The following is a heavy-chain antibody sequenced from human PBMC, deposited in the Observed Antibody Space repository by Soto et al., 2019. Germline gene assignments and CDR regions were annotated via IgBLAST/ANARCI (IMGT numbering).Heavy chain of an antibody. CDR2: IRVYNGNT. J-gene: IGHJ6*02. V-gene: IGHV1-18*01. CDR3: ASSWFGESPRDYYYYGMDV. D-gene: IGHD3-10*01. Sequence: QVQLVQSGAEVKKPGASVKVSCKASGYTFTSYGISWVRQAPGQGLEWMGWIRVYNGNTNYAQKLQGRVTMTTDTXTSTAYMELRSLRSDDTAVYYCASSWFGESPRDYYYYGMDVWGQGTTVTVSS. CDR1: GYTFTSYG.